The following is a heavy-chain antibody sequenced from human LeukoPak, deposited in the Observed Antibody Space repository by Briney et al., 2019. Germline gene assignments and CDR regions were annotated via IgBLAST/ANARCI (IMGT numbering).Heavy chain of an antibody. V-gene: IGHV1-69*06. CDR3: ARGRKYTSGYRVTELGSGHSDY. CDR1: GGTFSSYA. J-gene: IGHJ4*02. D-gene: IGHD5-18*01. CDR2: IIPIFGTA. Sequence: SVKVSCKASGGTFSSYAISWVRQAPGQGLEWMGGIIPIFGTADYAQKFQGRVTITADKSTSTAYMELSSLRSEDTAVYYCARGRKYTSGYRVTELGSGHSDYWGQGTLVTVSS.